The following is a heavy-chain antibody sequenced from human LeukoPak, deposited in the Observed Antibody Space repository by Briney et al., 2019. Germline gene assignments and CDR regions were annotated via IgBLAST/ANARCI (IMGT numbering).Heavy chain of an antibody. V-gene: IGHV1-46*01. CDR3: AREFPYYYDSSGFDY. J-gene: IGHJ4*02. CDR2: INPSGGST. D-gene: IGHD3-22*01. CDR1: GYTFTDYY. Sequence: GASVKVSCKASGYTFTDYYMHWVRQAPGQGLEWMGIINPSGGSTSYAQKFQGRVTMTRDTSTSTAYMELSSLRSEDTAVYYCAREFPYYYDSSGFDYWGQGTLVTVSS.